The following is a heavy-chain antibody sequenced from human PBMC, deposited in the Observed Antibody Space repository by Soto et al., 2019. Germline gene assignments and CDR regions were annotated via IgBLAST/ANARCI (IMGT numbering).Heavy chain of an antibody. J-gene: IGHJ3*02. CDR2: IYHSGST. Sequence: SETLSLTCAVSGYSISSGYYWGWIRQPPGKGLEWIGSIYHSGSTYYNPSLKSRVTISVDTSKNQFSLKLSSVTAADTAVYYCARSRGTMVRGVILNDAFDIWGQGTMATVSS. D-gene: IGHD3-10*01. V-gene: IGHV4-38-2*01. CDR1: GYSISSGYY. CDR3: ARSRGTMVRGVILNDAFDI.